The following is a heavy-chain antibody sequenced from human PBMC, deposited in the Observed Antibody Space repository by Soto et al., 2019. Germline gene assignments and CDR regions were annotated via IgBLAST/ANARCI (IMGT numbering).Heavy chain of an antibody. J-gene: IGHJ4*02. CDR2: IYYSGST. D-gene: IGHD2-15*01. V-gene: IGHV4-59*01. Sequence: PSETLSLTCTVSGGSISSYYLSWIRQPPGKGLEWIGYIYYSGSTNYNPSLKSRVTISVDTSKNQFSLKLSSVTAADTAVYYCARGFIGGYFDYWGQGTLVTVYS. CDR1: GGSISSYY. CDR3: ARGFIGGYFDY.